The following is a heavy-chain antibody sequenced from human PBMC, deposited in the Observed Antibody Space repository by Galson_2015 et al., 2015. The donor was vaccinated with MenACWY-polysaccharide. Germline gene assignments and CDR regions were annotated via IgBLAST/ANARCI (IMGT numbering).Heavy chain of an antibody. CDR3: ARVFRGYGYCSGGSCYSVSQFWFDP. D-gene: IGHD2-15*01. CDR2: IYYSGST. J-gene: IGHJ5*02. Sequence: TLSLTCTVSGGSISSGDYYWSWIRQPPGKGLEWIGYIYYSGSTYYNPSLKSRVTISVDTSKNQFSLKLSSVTAADTAVYYCARVFRGYGYCSGGSCYSVSQFWFDPWGQGTLVTVSS. CDR1: GGSISSGDYY. V-gene: IGHV4-30-4*01.